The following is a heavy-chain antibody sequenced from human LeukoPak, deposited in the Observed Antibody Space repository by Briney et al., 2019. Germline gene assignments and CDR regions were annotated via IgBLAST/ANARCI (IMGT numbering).Heavy chain of an antibody. Sequence: SETLSLTCAVYGGSFSGYYWSWIRQPPGKGLEWIGETNHSGSTNYNPSLKSRVTISVDTSKNQFSLKLSSVTAADTAVYYCARGHHSSGYSFNYYYYYGMDVWGQGTTVTVSS. CDR2: TNHSGST. CDR1: GGSFSGYY. CDR3: ARGHHSSGYSFNYYYYYGMDV. V-gene: IGHV4-34*01. D-gene: IGHD3-22*01. J-gene: IGHJ6*02.